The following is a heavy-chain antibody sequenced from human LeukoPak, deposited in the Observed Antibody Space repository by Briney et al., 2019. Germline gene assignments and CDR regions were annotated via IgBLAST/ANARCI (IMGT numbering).Heavy chain of an antibody. D-gene: IGHD5-24*01. CDR2: IYSGGST. Sequence: GGSLRLSCAASGFTVSSNYMSWVRQAPGKGLEWVSVIYSGGSTYYADSVKGRFTISRDNSKNTLYLQMNSLRAEDTAVYYCARVISEMATITPNFDYWGQGTLVTVSS. V-gene: IGHV3-53*01. CDR1: GFTVSSNY. CDR3: ARVISEMATITPNFDY. J-gene: IGHJ4*02.